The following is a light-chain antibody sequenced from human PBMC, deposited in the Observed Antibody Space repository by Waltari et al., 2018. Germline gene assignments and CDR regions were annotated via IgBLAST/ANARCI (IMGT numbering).Light chain of an antibody. V-gene: IGKV4-1*01. CDR3: QQYYSTCQ. J-gene: IGKJ1*01. CDR2: WAS. Sequence: DIVMTQSPDSLAVSLGERATINCKSSQSVLHSSNNKNYLAWYQQKPGQPPQLLIYWASTREYGVPDRFSGSGSETDFTLTISSLQAEDVAVYYCQQYYSTCQFGQGTKVEIK. CDR1: QSVLHSSNNKNY.